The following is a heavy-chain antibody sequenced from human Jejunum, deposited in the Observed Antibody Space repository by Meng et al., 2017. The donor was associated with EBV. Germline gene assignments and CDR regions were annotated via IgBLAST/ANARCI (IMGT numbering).Heavy chain of an antibody. V-gene: IGHV4-39*01. CDR1: GGSISGSTYY. Sequence: LQESAPGPVNPPHTLSTTGTVSGGSISGSTYYWGWIRQPPGKGPEWIGSIYYSGSLYYNPSLESRLTISVDTTENRFSLKLRSMTAADTAVYYCARSVAGSDSSRYWGYWGPGTLVTVSS. D-gene: IGHD2-21*02. J-gene: IGHJ4*02. CDR3: ARSVAGSDSSRYWGY. CDR2: IYYSGSL.